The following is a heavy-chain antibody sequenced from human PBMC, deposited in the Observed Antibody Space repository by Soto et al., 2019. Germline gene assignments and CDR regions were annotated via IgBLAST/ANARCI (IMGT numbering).Heavy chain of an antibody. J-gene: IGHJ4*02. D-gene: IGHD6-13*01. CDR2: IWYDGSNK. CDR3: ARDEGYSWYFDY. CDR1: GFTFSSYC. Sequence: GGSLRVSCAASGFTFSSYCMHWVRLAPGKGLEWVAVIWYDGSNKYYADSVKGRFTISRDNSKNTLYLQMNSLRAEDTAVYYCARDEGYSWYFDYWGQGTLVTVSS. V-gene: IGHV3-33*01.